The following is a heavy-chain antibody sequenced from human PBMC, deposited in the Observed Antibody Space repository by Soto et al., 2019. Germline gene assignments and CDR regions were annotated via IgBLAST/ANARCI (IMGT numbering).Heavy chain of an antibody. CDR3: AKALIVGATTPFDY. D-gene: IGHD1-26*01. J-gene: IGHJ4*02. CDR2: ISGSGGST. CDR1: GFTCSSYA. V-gene: IGHV3-23*01. Sequence: EVQLLESGGGLVQPGGSLRLSCAASGFTCSSYAMSWVRQAPGKGLEWVSAISGSGGSTYYADSVKGRFTTCRDNSKNTLYLQMNSLRAEDTAVYYCAKALIVGATTPFDYWGQGTLVTVSS.